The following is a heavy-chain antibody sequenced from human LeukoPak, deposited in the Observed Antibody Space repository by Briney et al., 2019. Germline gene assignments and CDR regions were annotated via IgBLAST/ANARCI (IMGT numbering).Heavy chain of an antibody. V-gene: IGHV3-48*03. CDR2: ISSSGSTI. D-gene: IGHD2-8*01. CDR1: GFTFSSYE. J-gene: IGHJ4*02. Sequence: PGGSLRLSCAASGFTFSSYEMNWVRQAPGKGLEWVSYISSSGSTIYYADSVKGRFTISRDNAKNSLYLQMNSLRAEDTAVYYCARESAGYCTNGVCYLFDYWGRGTLVTVSS. CDR3: ARESAGYCTNGVCYLFDY.